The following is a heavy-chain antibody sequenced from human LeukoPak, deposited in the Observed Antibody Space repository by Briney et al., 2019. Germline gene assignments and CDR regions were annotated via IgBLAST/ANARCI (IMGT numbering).Heavy chain of an antibody. Sequence: GGSLRLSCAASGFIVSSNYMSWVRQAPGKGLEWVSVIYSGGSTYYADSVKGRFTISSDNSKNTLYLQMYSLRVEDTAVYYCARGGYDSSGYYFDYWGPGTLVTVSS. CDR2: IYSGGST. J-gene: IGHJ4*02. CDR1: GFIVSSNY. CDR3: ARGGYDSSGYYFDY. V-gene: IGHV3-53*01. D-gene: IGHD3-22*01.